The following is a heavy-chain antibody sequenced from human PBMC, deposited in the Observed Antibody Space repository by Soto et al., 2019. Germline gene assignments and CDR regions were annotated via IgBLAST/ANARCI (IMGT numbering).Heavy chain of an antibody. CDR3: ARGGLLGVDTAMD. CDR2: IYYSGST. Sequence: QVQLQESGPGLVKPSQTLSLTCTVSGGSISSGGYYWSWIRQHPGKGLEWIGYIYYSGSTYYNPSLKSRVTISVDTSKTQFSRKLSSVTAADTAVYYCARGGLLGVDTAMDWGQGTLVTVSS. D-gene: IGHD5-18*01. V-gene: IGHV4-31*03. CDR1: GGSISSGGYY. J-gene: IGHJ4*02.